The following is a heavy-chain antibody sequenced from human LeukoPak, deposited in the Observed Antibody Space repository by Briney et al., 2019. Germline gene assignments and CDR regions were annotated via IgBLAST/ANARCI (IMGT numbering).Heavy chain of an antibody. CDR2: ISWDGGST. D-gene: IGHD3-10*01. CDR1: GFTFDDYA. V-gene: IGHV3-43D*03. Sequence: GGSLRLSCAASGFTFDDYAMHWVRQAPGKGLEWVSLISWDGGSTYYADSVKGRFTISRDNSKNSLYLQMNSLRAEDTALYYCAKDYYGSGSYLGYFDYWGQGTLVTVSS. J-gene: IGHJ4*02. CDR3: AKDYYGSGSYLGYFDY.